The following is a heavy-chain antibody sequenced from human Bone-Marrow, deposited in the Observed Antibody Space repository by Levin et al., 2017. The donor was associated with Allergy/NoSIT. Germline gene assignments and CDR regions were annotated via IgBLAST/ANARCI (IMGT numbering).Heavy chain of an antibody. J-gene: IGHJ6*02. CDR1: GFTFSDSW. Sequence: GGSLRLSCGASGFTFSDSWMTWVRQAPGKGLDWVANINQDGSEKSYVDSVKGRFTVSRDNAKKSVFLQMNSLRAEDTAVYYCARGHHDMDVWGQGTTVTVSS. CDR2: INQDGSEK. CDR3: ARGHHDMDV. V-gene: IGHV3-7*01.